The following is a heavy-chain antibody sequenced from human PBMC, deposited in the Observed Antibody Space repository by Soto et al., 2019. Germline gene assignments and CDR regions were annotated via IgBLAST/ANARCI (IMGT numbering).Heavy chain of an antibody. CDR2: TT. D-gene: IGHD3-10*01. J-gene: IGHJ6*03. V-gene: IGHV3-15*01. CDR3: TTVGFYYYYYYMDV. Sequence: TTDYAAPVKGRFTISRDDSKNTLYLQMNSLKTEDTAVYYCTTVGFYYYYYYMDVWGKGTTVTVSS.